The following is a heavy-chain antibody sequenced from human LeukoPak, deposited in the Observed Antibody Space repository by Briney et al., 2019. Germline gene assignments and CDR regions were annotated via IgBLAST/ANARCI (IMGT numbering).Heavy chain of an antibody. CDR2: IYYSGST. Sequence: SETRPFPCTVSGGSISSSSYYWGWIRQPPGKGLEWIGSIYYSGSTYYNPSLKSRVTISVDTSKNQFSLRLNSVTAADTAVFYCARGGLHGYLYYFGYWGKRVPVTASS. CDR3: ARGGLHGYLYYFGY. D-gene: IGHD4-17*01. J-gene: IGHJ4*02. CDR1: GGSISSSSYY. V-gene: IGHV4-39*01.